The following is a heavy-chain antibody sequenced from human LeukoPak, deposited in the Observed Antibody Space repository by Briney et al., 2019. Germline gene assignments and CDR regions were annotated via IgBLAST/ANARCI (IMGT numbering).Heavy chain of an antibody. V-gene: IGHV1-2*02. D-gene: IGHD3-16*01. Sequence: ASLRVSCKASGYTFTGYYMPSVRQAPGQGLEWMGWINPKSGGTNYAQKFQGRVTMTRDTSISTAYMELSRLTSADTAVYYCAREHDDYVCGSNKRFDPWGQGTLVTVSS. J-gene: IGHJ5*02. CDR3: AREHDDYVCGSNKRFDP. CDR2: INPKSGGT. CDR1: GYTFTGYY.